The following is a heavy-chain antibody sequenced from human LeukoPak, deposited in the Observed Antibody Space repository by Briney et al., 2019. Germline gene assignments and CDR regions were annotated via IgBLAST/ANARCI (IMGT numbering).Heavy chain of an antibody. CDR3: ARTIVVGVFDY. Sequence: GASVKVSCKASGDTVNNYFLAWVRQAPGQGLEWMGGIHPISGTADYAQKFQGRVSITADMSTSTGYMELSSLRSEDTAVYYWARTIVVGVFDYWGQGTLVTVSS. J-gene: IGHJ4*02. CDR2: IHPISGTA. D-gene: IGHD3-22*01. V-gene: IGHV1-69*06. CDR1: GDTVNNYF.